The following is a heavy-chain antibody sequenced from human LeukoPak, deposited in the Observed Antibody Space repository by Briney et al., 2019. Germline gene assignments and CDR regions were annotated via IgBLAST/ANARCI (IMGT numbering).Heavy chain of an antibody. CDR1: GFTLDDSA. Sequence: AGGSLRLSCVASGFTLDDSALHWVRQAPGKGLEWISLISGDGDNTYYADSVKGRSTISRDTSTNSLYLQMSSLRAEDTAFYYCAKGVRSGTYYNCFDPWGQGTLVTVSS. J-gene: IGHJ5*02. D-gene: IGHD1-26*01. CDR3: AKGVRSGTYYNCFDP. CDR2: ISGDGDNT. V-gene: IGHV3-43*02.